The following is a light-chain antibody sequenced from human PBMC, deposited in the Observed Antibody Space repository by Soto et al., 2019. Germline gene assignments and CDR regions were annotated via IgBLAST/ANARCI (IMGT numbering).Light chain of an antibody. J-gene: IGKJ1*01. CDR1: QSISSG. CDR3: KQYHSFSWT. V-gene: IGKV1-5*01. CDR2: DAS. Sequence: DIQMTQFPSTLSASVGDRVTITCRASQSISSGLAWYQQKLGKAPKLLIYDASSLESGGPSRFSGSGSGKDCPHTLRILQPDHFTLYYCKQYHSFSWTFRQGTKVEIK.